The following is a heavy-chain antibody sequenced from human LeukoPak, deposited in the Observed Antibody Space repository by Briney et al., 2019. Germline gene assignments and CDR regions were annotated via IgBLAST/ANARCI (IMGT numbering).Heavy chain of an antibody. J-gene: IGHJ4*02. V-gene: IGHV3-15*01. CDR1: GFTFSNAW. Sequence: GGSLRLSCAASGFTFSNAWMSWVRQAPGKGLEWVGRIKSKTDGGTTDYAAPVKGRFTISRDDSKNTLYLQMNSLKTEDTAVYYCTTDYYDSSGYYSRFDYWGQGTLVTVSS. CDR2: IKSKTDGGTT. CDR3: TTDYYDSSGYYSRFDY. D-gene: IGHD3-22*01.